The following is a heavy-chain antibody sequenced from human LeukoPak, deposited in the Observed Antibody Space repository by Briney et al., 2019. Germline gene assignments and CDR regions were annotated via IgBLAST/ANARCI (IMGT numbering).Heavy chain of an antibody. J-gene: IGHJ4*02. D-gene: IGHD3-10*01. Sequence: GGSLRLSCAASGFTFSSYAMSWVRQAPGKGLEWVSAISGSGGSTYYADSVKGRFTISRDNSKNTLYLQMNSLRAEDTAVYYFGKSPIVTVPGGIFDYWGQGTLVTVSS. CDR1: GFTFSSYA. CDR2: ISGSGGST. V-gene: IGHV3-23*01. CDR3: GKSPIVTVPGGIFDY.